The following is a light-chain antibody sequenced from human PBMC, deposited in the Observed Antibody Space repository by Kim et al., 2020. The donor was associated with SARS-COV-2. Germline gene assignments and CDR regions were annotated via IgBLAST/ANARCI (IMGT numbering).Light chain of an antibody. V-gene: IGLV3-1*01. CDR3: QAWDSSTAV. CDR2: QDS. CDR1: KLGDKF. J-gene: IGLJ3*02. Sequence: SYELTQPPSVSVSPGQTASITCSGDKLGDKFASWYQQKPGQSPVLVIYQDSERPSGIPERFSGSSSGNTATLTISGTQAMDEADYYCQAWDSSTAVFGGGTKLTVL.